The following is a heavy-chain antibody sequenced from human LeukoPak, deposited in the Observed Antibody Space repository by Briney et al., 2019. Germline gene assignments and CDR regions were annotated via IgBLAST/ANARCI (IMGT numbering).Heavy chain of an antibody. CDR2: ISSSSSTI. Sequence: GGSLRLSCAASGFTFSSYSMNWVRQAPGKGPEWVSYISSSSSTIYYADSVKGRFTISRDNAKNSLYLQMNSLRAEDTAVYYCARDLGIFFDAFDIWGQGTMVTVSS. CDR1: GFTFSSYS. J-gene: IGHJ3*02. CDR3: ARDLGIFFDAFDI. D-gene: IGHD2-15*01. V-gene: IGHV3-48*01.